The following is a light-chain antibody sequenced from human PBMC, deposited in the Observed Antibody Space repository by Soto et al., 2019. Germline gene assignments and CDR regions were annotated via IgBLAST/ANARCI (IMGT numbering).Light chain of an antibody. J-gene: IGLJ3*02. CDR3: TSYAGSNIWV. Sequence: QSALTQPPSASGSPGQSVSISCTGTSSDVGAYNYVSWYQQYPGKAPKLMIYEVSKRPSGVPDRFSGSKSGKTASRTVSGIQPEDEADSHCTSYAGSNIWVCGVRAKETVL. CDR1: SSDVGAYNY. V-gene: IGLV2-8*01. CDR2: EVS.